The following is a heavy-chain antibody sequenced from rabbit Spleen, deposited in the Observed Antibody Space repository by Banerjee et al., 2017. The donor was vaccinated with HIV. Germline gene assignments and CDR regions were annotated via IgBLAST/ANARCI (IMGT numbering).Heavy chain of an antibody. D-gene: IGHD8-1*01. CDR3: ARDSGTSFSSYGMDL. J-gene: IGHJ6*01. V-gene: IGHV1S45*01. CDR1: GFSLTSNYY. Sequence: QEQLVESGGGLVQPGTSLTLTCTASGFSLTSNYYMCWVRQAPGKGLEWIACIDTGSSGFTYFASWAKGRFTISKTSSTTVTLQVTSLTAADTATYFCARDSGTSFSSYGMDLWGPGTLVTVS. CDR2: IDTGSSGFT.